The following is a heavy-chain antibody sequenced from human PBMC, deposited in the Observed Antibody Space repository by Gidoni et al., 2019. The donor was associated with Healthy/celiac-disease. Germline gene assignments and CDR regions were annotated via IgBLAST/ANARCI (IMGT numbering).Heavy chain of an antibody. Sequence: EVQLLASGEGLVQPGGSLSLSCAASGFTFSSYDMSWVRQAPGKGREWVSAISGSGGSTYYADPVKGRFTISRDNSKNTLYLQMNSLRAEDTAVYYCAKGRRYCSGGSCHGVDDPWGQGTLVTVSS. CDR3: AKGRRYCSGGSCHGVDDP. J-gene: IGHJ5*02. V-gene: IGHV3-23*01. D-gene: IGHD2-15*01. CDR2: ISGSGGST. CDR1: GFTFSSYD.